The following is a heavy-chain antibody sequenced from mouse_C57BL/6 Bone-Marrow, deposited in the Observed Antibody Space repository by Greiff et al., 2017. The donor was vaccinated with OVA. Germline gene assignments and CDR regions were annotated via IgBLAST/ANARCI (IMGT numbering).Heavy chain of an antibody. CDR2: IDPENGDT. D-gene: IGHD1-1*02. Sequence: EVQLQQSGAELVRPGASVKLSCTASGFNIKDAYMHWVKQRPEQGLEWIGWIDPENGDTEYASKFQGQATLTADSSSNTASLQLISLTSEDTAVYYCSSYGDFDYWGQGTTLTVSS. CDR1: GFNIKDAY. J-gene: IGHJ2*01. CDR3: SSYGDFDY. V-gene: IGHV14-4*01.